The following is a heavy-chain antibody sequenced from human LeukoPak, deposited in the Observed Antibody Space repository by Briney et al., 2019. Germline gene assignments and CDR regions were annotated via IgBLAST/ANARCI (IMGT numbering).Heavy chain of an antibody. J-gene: IGHJ5*02. Sequence: PSETLSLTCTVSSGSISSYYWSWIRQPAGKGLGWIGRIYTSGSTNYNPSLKSRVTMSVDTSKNQFSLKLSAVTAADTAVYYCARDWFGSSYNWFDPWGQGTLVTVSS. CDR3: ARDWFGSSYNWFDP. V-gene: IGHV4-4*07. CDR1: SGSISSYY. D-gene: IGHD3-10*01. CDR2: IYTSGST.